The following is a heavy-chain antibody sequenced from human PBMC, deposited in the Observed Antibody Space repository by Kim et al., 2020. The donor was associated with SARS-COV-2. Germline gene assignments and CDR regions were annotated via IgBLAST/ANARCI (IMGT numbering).Heavy chain of an antibody. CDR3: AREMVAVSVFDI. Sequence: GGSLRLSCAASGFTFSSYAMHWVRQAPGKGLEWVAVISYDGSNKYYADSVKGRFTISRDNSKNTLYLQMNSLRAEDTAVYYCAREMVAVSVFDIWGQGT. D-gene: IGHD2-8*01. CDR2: ISYDGSNK. V-gene: IGHV3-30-3*01. CDR1: GFTFSSYA. J-gene: IGHJ3*02.